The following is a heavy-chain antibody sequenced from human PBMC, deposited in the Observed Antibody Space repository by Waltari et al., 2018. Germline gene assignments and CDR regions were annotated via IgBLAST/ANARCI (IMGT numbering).Heavy chain of an antibody. J-gene: IGHJ6*03. CDR3: AKNANYYYMDV. CDR1: GFTFWNYG. CDR2: IRFDGSDI. Sequence: VQLVESGGGVFQPGGSLRLSCSASGFTFWNYGITWVRQAPAKGLEWVAFIRFDGSDIYYADSVKGRFTISRDNSKKILYLQMSSLRAEDTAVYYCAKNANYYYMDVWGKGTTVTVSS. V-gene: IGHV3-30*02.